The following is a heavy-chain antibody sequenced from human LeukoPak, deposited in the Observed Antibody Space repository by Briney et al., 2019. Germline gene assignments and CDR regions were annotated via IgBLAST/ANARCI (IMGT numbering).Heavy chain of an antibody. CDR1: GGSISSYY. V-gene: IGHV4-59*01. D-gene: IGHD4-23*01. J-gene: IGHJ6*02. CDR3: ARLISGGWYYYYGMDV. Sequence: SETLSLTCTVSGGSISSYYWSWIREPPGKGLGWIGYIYYSGSTNYNPSLKSRVTISVDTSNNRFSLKLSPVTAADTAVYYCARLISGGWYYYYGMDVWGQGTTVTVSS. CDR2: IYYSGST.